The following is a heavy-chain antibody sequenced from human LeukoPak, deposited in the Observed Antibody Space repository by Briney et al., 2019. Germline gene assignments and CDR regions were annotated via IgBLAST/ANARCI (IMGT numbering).Heavy chain of an antibody. CDR3: AREILPSYAFDI. CDR1: GFTVSSNF. CDR2: IYSGGST. Sequence: GGSLRLSCAASGFTVSSNFLSWVRQAPGKGLEWVSVIYSGGSTYYTDSVKGRFTVSRDISKNTLYLQMNSLRAEDTAVYYCAREILPSYAFDIWGQGTLVTVSS. J-gene: IGHJ3*02. D-gene: IGHD2/OR15-2a*01. V-gene: IGHV3-66*01.